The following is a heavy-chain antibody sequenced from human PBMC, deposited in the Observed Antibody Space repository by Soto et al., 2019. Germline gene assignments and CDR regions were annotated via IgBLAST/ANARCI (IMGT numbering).Heavy chain of an antibody. Sequence: QVQLQESGPGLVKPSETLSLTCTISGGSISTYYWSWFRQPPGKGLEWIGNIYYSGSTNYNPSLNSRLTISVDTSTNQFSLKLSSVTPADTAVYYCVRANYFDYWGQGILVTVSP. V-gene: IGHV4-59*01. CDR3: VRANYFDY. CDR1: GGSISTYY. CDR2: IYYSGST. J-gene: IGHJ4*02.